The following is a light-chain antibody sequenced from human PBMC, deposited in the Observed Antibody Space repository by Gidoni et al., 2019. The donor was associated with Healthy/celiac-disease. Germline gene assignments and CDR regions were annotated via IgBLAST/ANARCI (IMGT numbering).Light chain of an antibody. J-gene: IGLJ1*01. V-gene: IGLV2-14*01. CDR1: SSDVGGYNY. Sequence: QSALTQPASVSGSPGQSITISCTATSSDVGGYNYVSWYQQHPGKAPKLMIYDVSKRPSGVSNRFSGSKSGNTASLTISGLQAEDEADYYCSSYTSSSTPYVFGTGTKVTVL. CDR2: DVS. CDR3: SSYTSSSTPYV.